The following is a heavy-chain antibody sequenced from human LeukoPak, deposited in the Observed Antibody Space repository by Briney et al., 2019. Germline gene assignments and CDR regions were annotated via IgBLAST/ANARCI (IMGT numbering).Heavy chain of an antibody. CDR1: GFTFSSYA. J-gene: IGHJ4*02. V-gene: IGHV3-23*01. CDR2: ISSSGSST. CDR3: AKDDPAYGDFDGY. D-gene: IGHD4-17*01. Sequence: GGSLRVSCAASGFTFSSYAMSWVRQAPGKGLEWVSAISSSGSSTYYADSVKGRFTVSRDTSKNMLYLQMNSLRAEDTAVYYCAKDDPAYGDFDGYWGQGTLVTVSS.